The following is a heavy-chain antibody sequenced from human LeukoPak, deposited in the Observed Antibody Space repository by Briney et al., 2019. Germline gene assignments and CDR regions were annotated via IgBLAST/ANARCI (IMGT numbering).Heavy chain of an antibody. CDR3: VKRRIAAAGTGVDV. D-gene: IGHD6-13*01. CDR1: GFTFSSYA. CDR2: ISSNGGST. Sequence: GGSLRLSCSASGFTFSSYAMHWVRQAPGKGLEYVSAISSNGGSTYYADSVKGRFTISRGNSKNTLYLQMSSLRAEDTAVYYCVKRRIAAAGTGVDVWGQGTTVTVSS. J-gene: IGHJ6*02. V-gene: IGHV3-64D*06.